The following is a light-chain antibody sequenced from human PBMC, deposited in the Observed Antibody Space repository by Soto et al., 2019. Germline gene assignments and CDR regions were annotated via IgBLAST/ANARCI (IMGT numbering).Light chain of an antibody. V-gene: IGLV2-14*03. CDR2: DVN. J-gene: IGLJ3*02. Sequence: QSVLTQPASVSGSPGQTITISCTGSRSDVGAYDYVSWYQQYPGKAPKLLIYDVNIRPSGISDRFSGSKSGNTASLTISGLQAADEADYYCSSYTTRSTYLFGGGTKLTVL. CDR3: SSYTTRSTYL. CDR1: RSDVGAYDY.